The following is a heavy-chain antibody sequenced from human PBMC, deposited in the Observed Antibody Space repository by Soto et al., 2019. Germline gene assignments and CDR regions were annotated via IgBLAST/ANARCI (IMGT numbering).Heavy chain of an antibody. Sequence: SVKVSCKASGGTFSSYAISWVRQAPGQGLEWMGGIIPIFGTANYAQKLQGRVTITADESTSAAYMELSSLRSEDTAVYYCARDVYDILTGYYGPRWFDPWGQGTLVTVSS. CDR2: IIPIFGTA. D-gene: IGHD3-9*01. CDR1: GGTFSSYA. V-gene: IGHV1-69*13. CDR3: ARDVYDILTGYYGPRWFDP. J-gene: IGHJ5*02.